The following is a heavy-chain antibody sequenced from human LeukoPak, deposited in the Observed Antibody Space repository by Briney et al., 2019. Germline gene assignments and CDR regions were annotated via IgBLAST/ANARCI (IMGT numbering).Heavy chain of an antibody. CDR1: GFTFSSYG. D-gene: IGHD2-2*01. J-gene: IGHJ4*02. CDR3: AKDHVRYCSSTSCYGHDY. Sequence: GGSLRLSCAASGFTFSSYGMHWVRQAPGKGLEWVAVISYEGSNKYYADSVKGRFTISRDNSKTTLYLQMNSLRAEDTAVYYCAKDHVRYCSSTSCYGHDYWGQGTLVTVSS. CDR2: ISYEGSNK. V-gene: IGHV3-30*18.